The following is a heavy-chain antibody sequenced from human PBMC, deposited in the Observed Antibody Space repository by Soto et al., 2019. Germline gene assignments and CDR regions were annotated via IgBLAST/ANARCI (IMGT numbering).Heavy chain of an antibody. V-gene: IGHV4-34*01. J-gene: IGHJ2*01. CDR2: INHSGST. CDR1: GGSFSGYY. Sequence: PSETLSLTCAVYGGSFSGYYWSWIRQPPGKGLEWIGEINHSGSTNYNPSLKSRVTISVDTSKNQFSLKLSSVTAADTAVYYCARRNLKYCSGGSCSNRPRYWYFDLWGRGTLVTVPQ. D-gene: IGHD2-15*01. CDR3: ARRNLKYCSGGSCSNRPRYWYFDL.